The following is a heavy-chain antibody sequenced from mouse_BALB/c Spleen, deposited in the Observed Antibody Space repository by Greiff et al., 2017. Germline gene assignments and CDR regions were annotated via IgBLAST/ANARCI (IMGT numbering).Heavy chain of an antibody. CDR1: GFTFTDYY. CDR2: IRNKANGYTT. V-gene: IGHV7-3*02. D-gene: IGHD2-3*01. CDR3: ARGDDGYYNYYAMDY. Sequence: EVNVVESGGGLVQPGGSLRLSCATSGFTFTDYYMSWVRQPPGKALEWLGFIRNKANGYTTEYSASVKGRFTISRDNSQSILYLQMNTLRAEDSATYYCARGDDGYYNYYAMDYWGQGTSVTVSS. J-gene: IGHJ4*01.